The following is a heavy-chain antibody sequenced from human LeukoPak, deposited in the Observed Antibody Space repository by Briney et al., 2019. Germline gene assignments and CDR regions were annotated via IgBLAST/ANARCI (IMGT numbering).Heavy chain of an antibody. J-gene: IGHJ5*02. D-gene: IGHD3-16*02. CDR1: GYSFTSYW. Sequence: GESLKISCKGSGYSFTSYWIGWVRQMPGKGLEWMGIIYPGDSDTRYSPSFQGQVTISADKSISTAYLQWSSLKASDTAMYYCARRGGAIEYNFNWFDPWGQGTLVTVSS. CDR3: ARRGGAIEYNFNWFDP. CDR2: IYPGDSDT. V-gene: IGHV5-51*01.